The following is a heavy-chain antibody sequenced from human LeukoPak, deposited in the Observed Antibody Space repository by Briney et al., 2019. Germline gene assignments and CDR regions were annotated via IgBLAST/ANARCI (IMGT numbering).Heavy chain of an antibody. D-gene: IGHD3-16*02. V-gene: IGHV3-23*01. J-gene: IGHJ3*02. Sequence: GGSLRLSCAASGFTFSSYAMSWVRQAPGKGLEWLSLILHNGDSTYYADSVKGRFTISRDNSKNTLYLQMNSLRAEDTAVYYCARLSSFAFDIWGQGTMVTVSS. CDR3: ARLSSFAFDI. CDR1: GFTFSSYA. CDR2: ILHNGDST.